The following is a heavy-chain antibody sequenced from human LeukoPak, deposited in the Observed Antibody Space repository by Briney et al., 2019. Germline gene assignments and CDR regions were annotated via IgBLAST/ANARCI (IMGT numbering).Heavy chain of an antibody. CDR3: ARSSGSSFIDY. CDR1: GFTFSSYA. Sequence: RGSLRLSCAASGFTFSSYAMYWVRQAPGKGLEYVSAISSSGGNTYYANSVKGRSTISRDDSKNTLYLQMGSLRAEDTAVYYCARSSGSSFIDYWGQGTLVTVSS. CDR2: ISSSGGNT. J-gene: IGHJ4*02. D-gene: IGHD3-10*01. V-gene: IGHV3-64*01.